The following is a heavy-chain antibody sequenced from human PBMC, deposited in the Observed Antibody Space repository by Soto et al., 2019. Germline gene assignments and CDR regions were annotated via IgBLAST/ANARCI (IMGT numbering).Heavy chain of an antibody. Sequence: QVQLVESGGGVVQPGRSLRLSCAASGFTFSTHAMHWVRQAPGKGLECVAIVSFDGSNKYYADSVKGRLTISRDNSKNTLYLQMSALTPEDTAVYYCARDQTGITTTGGGRIDHWGQGTLVTVSS. CDR2: VSFDGSNK. J-gene: IGHJ4*02. D-gene: IGHD1-20*01. CDR1: GFTFSTHA. CDR3: ARDQTGITTTGGGRIDH. V-gene: IGHV3-30-3*01.